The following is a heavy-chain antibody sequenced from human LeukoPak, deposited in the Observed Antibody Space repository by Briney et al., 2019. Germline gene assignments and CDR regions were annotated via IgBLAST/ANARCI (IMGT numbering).Heavy chain of an antibody. CDR1: GGSFSGYY. V-gene: IGHV4-34*01. D-gene: IGHD3-22*01. Sequence: SETLSLTCAVYGGSFSGYYWSWIRQPPGKGLEWIGEINHSGSTNYNPSLKSRVTISVDTSKNQFSLKLSSVTAADTAVYYCARMRVVVITGWFDPWGQGTLVTVSS. J-gene: IGHJ5*02. CDR2: INHSGST. CDR3: ARMRVVVITGWFDP.